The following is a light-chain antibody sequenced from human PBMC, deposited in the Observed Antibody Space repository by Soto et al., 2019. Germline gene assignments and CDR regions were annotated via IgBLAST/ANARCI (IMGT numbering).Light chain of an antibody. V-gene: IGLV1-40*01. Sequence: QSVLTQPPSVSGAPGQRVTISCTGSSSNIGAGYDVHWYQQLPGTAPKLLIYGNSNRPSGGPDRFSGSKSGTSASLAITGLQAEDEADYYCQSYDSSLSENVFGTGTKLTVL. CDR2: GNS. CDR1: SSNIGAGYD. J-gene: IGLJ1*01. CDR3: QSYDSSLSENV.